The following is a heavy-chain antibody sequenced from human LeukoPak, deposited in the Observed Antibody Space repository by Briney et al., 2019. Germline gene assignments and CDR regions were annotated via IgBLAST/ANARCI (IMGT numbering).Heavy chain of an antibody. Sequence: GGSLRLSCAASGFTFSSYAMSWVRQAPGKGLEGVSAISGSGGSTYYADSVKGRFTISRDNSKNTLYLQMNSLRAEDTAVYYCAKDFHGDSYFDYWGQGTLVTVSS. CDR1: GFTFSSYA. J-gene: IGHJ4*02. D-gene: IGHD4-17*01. CDR2: ISGSGGST. V-gene: IGHV3-23*01. CDR3: AKDFHGDSYFDY.